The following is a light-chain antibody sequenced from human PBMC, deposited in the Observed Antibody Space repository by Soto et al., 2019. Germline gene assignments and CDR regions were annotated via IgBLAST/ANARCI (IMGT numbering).Light chain of an antibody. CDR1: SSDVGGSNY. V-gene: IGLV2-11*01. Sequence: QSALTQPRSVSGSPGQSVTISCTGTSSDVGGSNYVSWYQQHPGKAPKLMIYDVSKRPSGVPDRFSGSKSGNTASLTISGLQAEDEADYYCCSYAGSYTYYVFGTGTQLTVL. CDR3: CSYAGSYTYYV. J-gene: IGLJ1*01. CDR2: DVS.